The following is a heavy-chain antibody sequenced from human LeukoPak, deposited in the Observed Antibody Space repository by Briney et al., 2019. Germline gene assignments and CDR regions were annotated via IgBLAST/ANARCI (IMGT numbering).Heavy chain of an antibody. Sequence: SETLSLTCTVSGGSISSSSYYWSWIRQPAGKGLEWIGRIYTSGSTNYNPSLKSRVTISVDTSKNQFSLKLSSVTAADTAVYYCAAHNNYYDSSGYYFCGEPCDYWGQGTLVTVSS. CDR3: AAHNNYYDSSGYYFCGEPCDY. CDR2: IYTSGST. V-gene: IGHV4-61*02. D-gene: IGHD3-22*01. CDR1: GGSISSSSYY. J-gene: IGHJ4*02.